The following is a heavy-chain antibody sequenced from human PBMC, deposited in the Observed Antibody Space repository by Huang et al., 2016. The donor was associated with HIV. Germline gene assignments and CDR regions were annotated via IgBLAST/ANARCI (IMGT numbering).Heavy chain of an antibody. CDR2: IYPGDSDT. D-gene: IGHD5-18*01. CDR1: GYRFTNYW. J-gene: IGHJ4*02. V-gene: IGHV5-51*03. Sequence: EVQLVQSGAVVKKPGEFLKISCKGSGYRFTNYWIGWVRQMPGKGLEWMGIIYPGDSDTKYSPSFQGQVTISADKSVSTAYLQWSRLKASDSAVYYCARPLLGYSNGYYFDNWGQGTLVTVSS. CDR3: ARPLLGYSNGYYFDN.